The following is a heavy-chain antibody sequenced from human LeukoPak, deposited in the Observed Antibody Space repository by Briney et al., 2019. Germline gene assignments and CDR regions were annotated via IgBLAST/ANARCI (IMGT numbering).Heavy chain of an antibody. CDR2: ISSNGGST. D-gene: IGHD3-10*01. CDR1: GFTFSSYA. Sequence: GGSLRLACAASGFTFSSYAMHWVRQAPGKGLEYVSAISSNGGSTYYANSVKGRFTISRDNSKNTLYLQMNSLRAEDTAVYYCARLVRGLTDCWGQGTLVTVSS. CDR3: ARLVRGLTDC. J-gene: IGHJ4*02. V-gene: IGHV3-64*01.